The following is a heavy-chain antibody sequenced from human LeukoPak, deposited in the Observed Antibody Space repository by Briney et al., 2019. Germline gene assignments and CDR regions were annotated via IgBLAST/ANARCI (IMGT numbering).Heavy chain of an antibody. D-gene: IGHD6-19*01. CDR2: IYYSGST. J-gene: IGHJ5*02. V-gene: IGHV4-39*01. CDR3: ARRYPGIAVAGSNWFDP. CDR1: GGSISSSSYY. Sequence: PSETLSLTCTVSGGSISSSSYYWGWIRQPPGKGLEWIGSIYYSGSTYYNPSLKSRVTISVDTSKNQFSLKLSSVTAADTAVYYCARRYPGIAVAGSNWFDPWGQGTWSPSPQ.